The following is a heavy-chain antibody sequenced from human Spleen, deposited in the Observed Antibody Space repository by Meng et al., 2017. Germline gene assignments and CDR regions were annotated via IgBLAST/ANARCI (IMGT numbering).Heavy chain of an antibody. CDR3: ATRIAAAGTTWLDYYGMDV. Sequence: ASVKVSCQASGYTFTSYDKNWVRQDTGQGLEWMGWMNPNRGNTGYAQKFQGRVTMTRNTSISKAYMELSSLRSEDTAVYNCATRIAAAGTTWLDYYGMDVWGQGTTVTVSS. CDR2: MNPNRGNT. D-gene: IGHD6-13*01. V-gene: IGHV1-8*01. J-gene: IGHJ6*02. CDR1: GYTFTSYD.